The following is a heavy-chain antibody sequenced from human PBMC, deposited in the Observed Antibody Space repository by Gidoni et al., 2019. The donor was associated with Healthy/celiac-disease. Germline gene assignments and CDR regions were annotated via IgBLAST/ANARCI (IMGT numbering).Heavy chain of an antibody. Sequence: QVQLVESGGGVVQPGRSLRLSCAASGFTFSSYGMHWVRQAPGTGLEWVAVIWYDGSNKYYADSVKGRFTISRDNSKNTLYLQMNSLRAEDTAVYYCARAFDYGDYVGLCDYWGQGTLVTVSS. CDR1: GFTFSSYG. V-gene: IGHV3-33*01. J-gene: IGHJ4*02. CDR3: ARAFDYGDYVGLCDY. CDR2: IWYDGSNK. D-gene: IGHD4-17*01.